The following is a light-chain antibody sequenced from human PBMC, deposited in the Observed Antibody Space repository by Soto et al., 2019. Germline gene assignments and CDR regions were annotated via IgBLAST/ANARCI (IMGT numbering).Light chain of an antibody. CDR2: EDD. V-gene: IGLV2-23*01. CDR1: SSDVGRHNL. CDR3: CSYAGSSTLV. J-gene: IGLJ3*02. Sequence: QSALTQPASVSGSPGQSITIPCTGTSSDVGRHNLVSWYQQHPGKAPKLMIYEDDKRPSGVSDRFSGSKSGNTASLTISGLQAEDEADYYCCSYAGSSTLVFGGGTKLTVL.